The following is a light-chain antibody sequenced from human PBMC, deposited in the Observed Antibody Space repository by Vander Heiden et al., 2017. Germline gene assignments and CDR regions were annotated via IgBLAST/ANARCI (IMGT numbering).Light chain of an antibody. CDR1: QTISNW. V-gene: IGKV1-5*03. Sequence: DIQMTQSPSILSASVGDRVTITCRASQTISNWLAWYQVKPGKAPKLLIREASSLERGVPLRLSGGGSGTDFTLTISSLQQDDFATYYCQQYNRAWTFGSGT. J-gene: IGKJ1*01. CDR3: QQYNRAWT. CDR2: EAS.